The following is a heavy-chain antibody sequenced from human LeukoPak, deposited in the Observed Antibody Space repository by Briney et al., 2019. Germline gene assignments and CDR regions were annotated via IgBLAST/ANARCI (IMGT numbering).Heavy chain of an antibody. Sequence: ASVKVSCKASGYTFTSYGISWVRQAPGQGLEWMVWISAYNGNTNYAQKLQGRVTMTTDTCTSTAYMELRSLRSDDTAVYYCARDSDYSTGGGMDVWGQGTTVTVSS. CDR1: GYTFTSYG. J-gene: IGHJ6*02. D-gene: IGHD4-11*01. CDR3: ARDSDYSTGGGMDV. CDR2: ISAYNGNT. V-gene: IGHV1-18*01.